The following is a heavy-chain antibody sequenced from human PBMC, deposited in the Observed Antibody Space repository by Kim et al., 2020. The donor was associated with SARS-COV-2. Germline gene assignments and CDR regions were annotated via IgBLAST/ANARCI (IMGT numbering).Heavy chain of an antibody. D-gene: IGHD5-18*01. Sequence: ANYAQKFQGRVTITADESTSTAYMELSSLRSEDTAVYYCARGGYPNWYFDLWGRGTLVTVSS. J-gene: IGHJ2*01. CDR3: ARGGYPNWYFDL. V-gene: IGHV1-69*01. CDR2: A.